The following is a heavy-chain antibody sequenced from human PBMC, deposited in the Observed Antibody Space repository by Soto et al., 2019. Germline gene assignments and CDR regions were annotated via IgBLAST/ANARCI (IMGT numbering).Heavy chain of an antibody. D-gene: IGHD6-19*01. CDR1: GGSISSGGYS. J-gene: IGHJ5*02. CDR3: ASFIAVAQWFDP. Sequence: QLQLQESGSGLVKPSQTLSLTCAVSGGSISSGGYSWSWIRQPPGKGLEWIGYIYHSGSTYYNPSLKSRVTLSVERSKTQFSLKLSSVTAADTAVYYCASFIAVAQWFDPWGQGTLVTVSS. V-gene: IGHV4-30-2*01. CDR2: IYHSGST.